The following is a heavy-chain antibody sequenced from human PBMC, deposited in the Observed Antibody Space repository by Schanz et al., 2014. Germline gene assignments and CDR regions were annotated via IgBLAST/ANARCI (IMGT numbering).Heavy chain of an antibody. V-gene: IGHV1-18*01. J-gene: IGHJ5*02. D-gene: IGHD5-12*01. CDR2: ISAYNGHT. Sequence: QVQLVQSGDEVKKPGASVKVSCKTSGYTFSDYGITWVRQAPGQGLEWVGWISAYNGHTDYAQKLQGRVTMTTDTSTSTAYMELSSLKSEDTAVYYCARGPLGTSPWGQGTLVTVSS. CDR1: GYTFSDYG. CDR3: ARGPLGTSP.